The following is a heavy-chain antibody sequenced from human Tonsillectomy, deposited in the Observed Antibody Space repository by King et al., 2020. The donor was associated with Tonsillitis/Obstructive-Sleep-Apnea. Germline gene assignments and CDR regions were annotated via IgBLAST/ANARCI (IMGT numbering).Heavy chain of an antibody. CDR2: ISYDDGSNK. CDR3: ARGENYGGTYYF. J-gene: IGHJ4*02. V-gene: IGHV3-30*04. CDR1: GFTFSAYS. Sequence: VQLVESGGGVVQPGRSLRLSCAASGFTFSAYSMHWVRQAPGRGLEWVALISYDDGSNKYYADSVKGRFTISRDNSREMLYLQINSLRPDDTAVYYCARGENYGGTYYFWGQGTLVTVSS. D-gene: IGHD4-23*01.